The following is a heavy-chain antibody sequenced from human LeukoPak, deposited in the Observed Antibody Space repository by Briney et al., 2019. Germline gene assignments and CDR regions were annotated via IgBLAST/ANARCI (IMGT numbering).Heavy chain of an antibody. CDR1: GFTFSTYG. V-gene: IGHV3-33*01. J-gene: IGHJ4*02. CDR2: IWYDGSNK. D-gene: IGHD3-10*01. CDR3: ARASGPFYY. Sequence: PGGSLRLSCAASGFTFSTYGMHWVRQAPGKGLEWVAVIWYDGSNKYYADSVQGRFTISRDNSKNTLYLQMNSLRAEDTAVYSCARASGPFYYWGEGTLVTVSS.